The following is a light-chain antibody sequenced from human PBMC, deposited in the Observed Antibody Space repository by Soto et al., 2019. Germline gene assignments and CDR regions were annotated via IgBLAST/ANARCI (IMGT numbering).Light chain of an antibody. Sequence: QSALTQPRSVSGSPGQSVTISCTGTNNNIGFYNYVSWFQQHPGKAPKLMIYDVSKRPSGVPDRFSGSKSGNTASLTISGLQAEDESDYYCCSYAGSYTWVFGGGTKVTVL. J-gene: IGLJ3*02. V-gene: IGLV2-11*01. CDR3: CSYAGSYTWV. CDR2: DVS. CDR1: NNNIGFYNY.